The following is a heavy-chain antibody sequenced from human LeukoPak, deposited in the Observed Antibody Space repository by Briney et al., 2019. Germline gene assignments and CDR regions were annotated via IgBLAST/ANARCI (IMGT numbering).Heavy chain of an antibody. CDR1: GGSISSGDYY. CDR3: ARLRGSNTGWFDP. V-gene: IGHV4-61*08. CDR2: IYYSGST. J-gene: IGHJ5*02. Sequence: SETLSLTCTVSGGSISSGDYYWSWIRQPPGKGLEWIGYIYYSGSTNYNPSLKSRVTISVDTSKNQFSLKLSSVTAADTAVYYCARLRGSNTGWFDPWGQGTLVTVSS. D-gene: IGHD3-10*01.